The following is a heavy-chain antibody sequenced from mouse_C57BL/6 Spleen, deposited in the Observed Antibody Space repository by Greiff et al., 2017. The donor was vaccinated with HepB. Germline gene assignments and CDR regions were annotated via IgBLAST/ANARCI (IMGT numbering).Heavy chain of an antibody. CDR2: ISYSGST. D-gene: IGHD4-1*01. Sequence: EVQVVESGPGMVKPSQSLSLTCTVTGYSITSGYDWHWIRHFPGNKLEWMGYISYSGSTNYNPSLKSRISITHDTSKNHFFLKLNSVTTEDTATYYCASSGTADYFDYWGQGTTLTVSS. CDR3: ASSGTADYFDY. J-gene: IGHJ2*01. V-gene: IGHV3-1*01. CDR1: GYSITSGYD.